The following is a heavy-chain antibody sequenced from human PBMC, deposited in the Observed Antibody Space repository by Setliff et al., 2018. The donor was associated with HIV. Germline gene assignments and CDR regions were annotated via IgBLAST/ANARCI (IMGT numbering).Heavy chain of an antibody. CDR3: ARGDPLRFLGY. D-gene: IGHD3-10*01. V-gene: IGHV4-4*02. CDR1: W. Sequence: WWSWVRQPPGKGLEWIGEMHHSGSNNYNPSLTSRVIISVDKSNNLFFLDLTSVTAADTAVYYCARGDPLRFLGYWGQGTLVTVSS. J-gene: IGHJ4*02. CDR2: MHHSGSN.